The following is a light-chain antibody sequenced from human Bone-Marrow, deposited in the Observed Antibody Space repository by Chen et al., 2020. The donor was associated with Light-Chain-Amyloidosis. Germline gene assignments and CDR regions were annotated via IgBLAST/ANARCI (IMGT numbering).Light chain of an antibody. CDR3: QVWDRSSDRPV. Sequence: SYVLTQPSSGSVAPGQTATIACGGNNIGSTSVHWYQQTPGQTPLLVVNDERDRPSGIPERFTGSNSGNTATLTISRVEAGDEADYYCQVWDRSSDRPVFGGGTKLTVL. J-gene: IGLJ3*02. CDR2: DER. CDR1: NIGSTS. V-gene: IGLV3-21*02.